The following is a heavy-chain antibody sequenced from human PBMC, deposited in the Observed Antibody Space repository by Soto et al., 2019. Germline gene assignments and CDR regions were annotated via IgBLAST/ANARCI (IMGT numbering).Heavy chain of an antibody. J-gene: IGHJ6*02. V-gene: IGHV1-69*06. CDR2: IIPIFNTA. D-gene: IGHD2-2*01. CDR3: ARGLVVPAGIRYYYYGMDV. CDR1: AGTFSNYA. Sequence: RASGKVCCEASAGTFSNYAISWVREAPGQGLEWMGGIIPIFNTANYAQKFQGRVTITADKSTSTAYMELSSLRSEDTAVYYCARGLVVPAGIRYYYYGMDVWGQGTTVTVSS.